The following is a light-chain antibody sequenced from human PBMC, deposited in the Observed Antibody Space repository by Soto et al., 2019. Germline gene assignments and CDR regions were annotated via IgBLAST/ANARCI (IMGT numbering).Light chain of an antibody. V-gene: IGKV3-11*01. CDR1: QSVSSY. CDR2: DAS. J-gene: IGKJ5*01. Sequence: EIVLTQSPATLSLSPGERATLSCRASQSVSSYLAWYQQNPGQAPRLLIYDASNRATGVPARFSGSGSGTDFTLTISSLEPEDLAVYYCQQRSNWPPITVGQGTRLEIK. CDR3: QQRSNWPPIT.